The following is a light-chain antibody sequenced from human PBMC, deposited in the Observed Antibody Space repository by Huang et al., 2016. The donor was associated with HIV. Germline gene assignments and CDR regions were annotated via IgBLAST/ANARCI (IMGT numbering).Light chain of an antibody. CDR3: QHYDNWPPFT. J-gene: IGKJ3*01. Sequence: EIVLTQSPATLSLFPGEGATLSCRASQSVGTNLAWYQQKPGQAPRLLMYEASTRATGVQARFRGSGSGTEFTLTITRLLSEDFAVYYCQHYDNWPPFTFGPGTRVDIK. V-gene: IGKV3-15*01. CDR1: QSVGTN. CDR2: EAS.